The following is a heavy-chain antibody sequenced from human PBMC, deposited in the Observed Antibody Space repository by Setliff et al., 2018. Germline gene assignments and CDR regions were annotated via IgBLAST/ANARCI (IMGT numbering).Heavy chain of an antibody. D-gene: IGHD3-10*01. CDR1: GDSISSTSYQ. J-gene: IGHJ4*02. CDR3: ARHEFVGGYYGSVTYRHFDY. Sequence: SETLSLTCTVSGDSISSTSYQWGWVRQPPGKGLEWIGSIYYTGTAYYNPSLKSQVTISVDTSKNQFSLQVTSLAATDTALYFCARHEFVGGYYGSVTYRHFDYWGQGILVTVSS. V-gene: IGHV4-39*01. CDR2: IYYTGTA.